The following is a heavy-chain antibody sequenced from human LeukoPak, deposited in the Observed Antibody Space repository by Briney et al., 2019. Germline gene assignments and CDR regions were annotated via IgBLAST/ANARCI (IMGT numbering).Heavy chain of an antibody. D-gene: IGHD3-10*01. CDR1: EFSVGSNY. CDR3: AKDKQLLWWYFDY. Sequence: PGGSLRLSCAASEFSVGSNYMTWVRQAPGKGLEWVSLIYSGGSTYYADSVKGRFTISRDNSKNTLYLQMNSLRGEDTAVYYCAKDKQLLWWYFDYWGQGTLVTVSS. V-gene: IGHV3-66*01. CDR2: IYSGGST. J-gene: IGHJ4*02.